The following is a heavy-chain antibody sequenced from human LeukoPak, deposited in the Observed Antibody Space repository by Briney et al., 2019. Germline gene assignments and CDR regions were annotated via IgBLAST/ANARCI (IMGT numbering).Heavy chain of an antibody. CDR2: IRYDGSDK. D-gene: IGHD2-2*01. V-gene: IGHV3-30*02. CDR1: GFTFSSYG. CDR3: AKASGQAGYCSSTSCHYTFDY. Sequence: GGPLRLSCAASGFTFSSYGVHWVRQAPCKGLEWVAFIRYDGSDKYYADSVKGRFTVSRDNSKNTLYLQMNSLRAEDTTVYYCAKASGQAGYCSSTSCHYTFDYWGQGTLVTVSS. J-gene: IGHJ4*02.